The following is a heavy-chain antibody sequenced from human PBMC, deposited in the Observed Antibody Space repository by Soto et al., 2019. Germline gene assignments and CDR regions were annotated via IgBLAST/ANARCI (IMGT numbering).Heavy chain of an antibody. J-gene: IGHJ4*02. CDR3: AKDRKVATTPYYFDY. Sequence: EVQLLESGGGLLQPGGSLRLSCAASGFTFSSYAMSWVRQAPGKGLEWVSAISGSGGSTYYADSVKGRFTISRDNSKNTLYLQMNSLRAEDTAVYYCAKDRKVATTPYYFDYWGQGTLVTVSS. V-gene: IGHV3-23*01. CDR1: GFTFSSYA. CDR2: ISGSGGST. D-gene: IGHD5-12*01.